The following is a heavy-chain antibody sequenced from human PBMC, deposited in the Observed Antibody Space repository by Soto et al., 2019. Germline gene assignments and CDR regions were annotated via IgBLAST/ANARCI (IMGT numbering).Heavy chain of an antibody. CDR1: GFTFSGYY. V-gene: IGHV3-11*01. CDR3: ARSYYYDSTGYYRTFDY. Sequence: PGGSLRLSCAASGFTFSGYYMSWIRQAPGKGLEWVSYISSSGRKIYYADSVKGRFTISRDNAKNSLYLQMNSLRAEDTAVYFCARSYYYDSTGYYRTFDYWGPGTLVT. J-gene: IGHJ4*02. CDR2: ISSSGRKI. D-gene: IGHD3-22*01.